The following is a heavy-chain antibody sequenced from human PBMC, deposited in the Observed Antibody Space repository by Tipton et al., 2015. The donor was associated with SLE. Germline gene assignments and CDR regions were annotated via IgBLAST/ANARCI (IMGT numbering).Heavy chain of an antibody. CDR3: AKDRSRYSSGWYDAGS. J-gene: IGHJ5*02. D-gene: IGHD6-19*01. CDR2: ITWDGGRK. V-gene: IGHV3-43D*03. Sequence: GSLRLSCAASGFTFDDYAVHWVRQAPGKGLEWVSLITWDGGRKFYADSVKGRFTISRDNSENSLFLQMNSLRPEDTALYYCAKDRSRYSSGWYDAGSWGQGTLVTVSS. CDR1: GFTFDDYA.